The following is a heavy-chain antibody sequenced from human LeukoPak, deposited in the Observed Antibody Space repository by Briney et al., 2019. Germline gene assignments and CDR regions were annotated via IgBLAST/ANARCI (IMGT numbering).Heavy chain of an antibody. Sequence: AVTVSFKASGGTFISYAISWVRQAPGQGLEWMGGIIPIFGTANYAQKFQGRVTITTDESTSTAYMELSSLRSEDTAVYYCYYDSREIRRGFDHWGQGTLVAVSS. CDR3: YYDSREIRRGFDH. CDR1: GGTFISYA. D-gene: IGHD3-22*01. V-gene: IGHV1-69*05. J-gene: IGHJ5*02. CDR2: IIPIFGTA.